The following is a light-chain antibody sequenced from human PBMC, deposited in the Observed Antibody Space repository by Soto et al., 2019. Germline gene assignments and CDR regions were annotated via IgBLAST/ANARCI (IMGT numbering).Light chain of an antibody. Sequence: QSVLTQPPSVSAAPGQKVTVSCSGSSSNIGNNYVSWYQHLPGTAPKLLISDNDRRPSGIPDRFSGSKSGTSATLGITGLQTGDEADYYCRTWDTSLSAYVFGNGTKVTVL. J-gene: IGLJ1*01. CDR1: SSNIGNNY. CDR2: DND. CDR3: RTWDTSLSAYV. V-gene: IGLV1-51*01.